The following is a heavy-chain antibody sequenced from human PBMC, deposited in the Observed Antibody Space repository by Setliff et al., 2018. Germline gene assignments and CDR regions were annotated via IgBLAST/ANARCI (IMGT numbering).Heavy chain of an antibody. CDR3: ATTGTYRYFDY. V-gene: IGHV4-59*04. J-gene: IGHJ4*02. Sequence: PSETLSLTCAAYSGTFSDYYWTWIRQPPGKGLEWIGNVYYSGMTYSNPSLESRVTMSVETSKNQFSLKLNSVTAADTAVYYCATTGTYRYFDYWGQGILVTVSS. D-gene: IGHD1-1*01. CDR2: VYYSGMT. CDR1: SGTFSDYY.